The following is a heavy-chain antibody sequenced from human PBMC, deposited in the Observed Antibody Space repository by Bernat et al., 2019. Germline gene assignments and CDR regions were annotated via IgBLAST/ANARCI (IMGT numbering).Heavy chain of an antibody. D-gene: IGHD2-15*01. J-gene: IGHJ3*02. CDR3: ARAFKKGGGGGAFDI. CDR2: IYYSGST. Sequence: QVQLQESGPGLMKPSQTLSLTCTVSGGSISSSGYYWSWIRQHPGKGLEWIGYIYYSGSTYYNPSLKSRVTISVDTSKNQFSLKLSSVTAADTAVYYCARAFKKGGGGGAFDIWGQGTMVTVSS. V-gene: IGHV4-31*03. CDR1: GGSISSSGYY.